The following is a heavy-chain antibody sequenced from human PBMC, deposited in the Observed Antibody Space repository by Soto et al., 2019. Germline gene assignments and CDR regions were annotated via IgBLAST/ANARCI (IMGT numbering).Heavy chain of an antibody. CDR2: IYWDDDK. CDR3: APVLPYCTNGVCLAANFDY. CDR1: GFSLSTSGVG. V-gene: IGHV2-5*02. D-gene: IGHD2-8*01. Sequence: QITLKESGPTLVKPTQTLTLTCTFSGFSLSTSGVGVGWIRQPPGKALEWLALIYWDDDKRYSPSLKSRLTIPKDTSKNQVVLTMTNMDPADTATYYCAPVLPYCTNGVCLAANFDYWGQGTLVTVSS. J-gene: IGHJ4*02.